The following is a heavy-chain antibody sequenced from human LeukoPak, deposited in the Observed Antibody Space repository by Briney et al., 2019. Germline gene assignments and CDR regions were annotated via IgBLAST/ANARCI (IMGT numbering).Heavy chain of an antibody. CDR2: IYYSGST. D-gene: IGHD3-22*01. J-gene: IGHJ4*02. CDR1: GGSISSYY. CDR3: AREKADYYDSSGYFDY. V-gene: IGHV4-59*01. Sequence: SETLSLTCTVSGGSISSYYWSCIRQPPGKGLEWIGYIYYSGSTNYNPSLKSRVTISVDTSKNQYSLKLSSVTAADTAVYYCAREKADYYDSSGYFDYWGQGTLVTVSS.